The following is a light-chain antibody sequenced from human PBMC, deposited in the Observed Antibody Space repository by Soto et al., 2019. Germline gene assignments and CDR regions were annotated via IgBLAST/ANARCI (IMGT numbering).Light chain of an antibody. CDR1: TSDVGGYNY. V-gene: IGLV2-14*03. Sequence: QSALTQPASVSGFPGQWITISCTGTTSDVGGYNYVSWYQHHPGRAPKLLIYDVTNRPSGVSNRFSGSKSGNTASLTISGLQAEDEADYYCSSYTGSSAVLFGGGTKVTVL. J-gene: IGLJ2*01. CDR3: SSYTGSSAVL. CDR2: DVT.